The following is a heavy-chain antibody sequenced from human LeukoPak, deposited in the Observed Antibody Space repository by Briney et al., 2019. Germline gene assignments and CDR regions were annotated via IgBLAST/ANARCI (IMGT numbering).Heavy chain of an antibody. CDR1: GYTLSSFG. CDR2: ISVYSGNT. D-gene: IGHD3-22*01. V-gene: IGHV1-18*01. CDR3: ARDFLYDRIGRYSSGLDC. Sequence: ASVKVSCKASGYTLSSFGISWVRQAPGQGLEWMGWISVYSGNTKYGQKSQRRVTLSTDTSTNTAYMKLKSLRCDDTAIYYFARDFLYDRIGRYSSGLDCWGQGTLATVSS. J-gene: IGHJ4*02.